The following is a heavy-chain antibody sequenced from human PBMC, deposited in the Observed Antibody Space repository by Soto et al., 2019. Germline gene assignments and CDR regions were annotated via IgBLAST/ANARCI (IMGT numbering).Heavy chain of an antibody. J-gene: IGHJ6*02. CDR2: IIPIFGTA. CDR3: AREAHTAMGPPYYYSYGMDV. CDR1: GGTFSSYA. Sequence: QVQLVQSGAEVKKPGSSVKVSCKASGGTFSSYAISWVRQAPGQGLEWMGGIIPIFGTANYAQKFQGRVTITADESTRTAYMELSSLRSEDTAVYYCAREAHTAMGPPYYYSYGMDVWGQGTTVTVSS. V-gene: IGHV1-69*01. D-gene: IGHD5-18*01.